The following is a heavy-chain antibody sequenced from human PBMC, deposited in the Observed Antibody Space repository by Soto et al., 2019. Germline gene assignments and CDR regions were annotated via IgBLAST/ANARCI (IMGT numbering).Heavy chain of an antibody. CDR3: ARLPTAATNKNPGGYYYGMDV. D-gene: IGHD6-25*01. CDR1: GYSFTSYR. CDR2: VDPSDSYT. J-gene: IGHJ6*02. V-gene: IGHV5-10-1*01. Sequence: GSGYSFTSYRISWVRQMPGKGLEWMGRVDPSDSYTNYSPSFQGHVTISADKSISTAYLQWSSLKASDTAMYYCARLPTAATNKNPGGYYYGMDVRGQGTTVTVSS.